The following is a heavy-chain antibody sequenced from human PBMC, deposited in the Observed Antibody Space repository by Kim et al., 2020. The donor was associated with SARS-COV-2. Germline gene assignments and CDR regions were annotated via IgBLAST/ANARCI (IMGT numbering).Heavy chain of an antibody. D-gene: IGHD3-3*01. Sequence: GGSLRLSCAASGFTFSSYDMHWVRQATGKGLEWVSAIGTAGDTYYPGSVKGRFTISRENAKNSLYLQMNSLRAGDTAVYYCARGRWYYDFWSGYRGGEYWLAPWAREPWSPSPQ. CDR3: ARGRWYYDFWSGYRGGEYWLAP. CDR1: GFTFSSYD. J-gene: IGHJ5*02. CDR2: IGTAGDT. V-gene: IGHV3-13*01.